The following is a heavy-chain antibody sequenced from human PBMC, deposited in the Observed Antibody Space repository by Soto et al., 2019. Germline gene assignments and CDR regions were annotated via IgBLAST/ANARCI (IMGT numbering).Heavy chain of an antibody. D-gene: IGHD6-13*01. CDR2: LSWNSGSK. J-gene: IGHJ4*02. CDR1: GFSCDDYA. Sequence: VRLSCAASGFSCDDYAMHWVRQVPGKGLEWVAGLSWNSGSKMYADSVRGRFTISRDNAKNSLYLQMNSLTVEDTALYYCVKDGTTGSTWFYYLDSWGPGTVVTASS. CDR3: VKDGTTGSTWFYYLDS. V-gene: IGHV3-9*01.